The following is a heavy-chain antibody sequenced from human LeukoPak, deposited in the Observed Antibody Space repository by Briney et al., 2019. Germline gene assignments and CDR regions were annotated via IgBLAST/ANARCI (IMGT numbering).Heavy chain of an antibody. CDR2: IYTSGST. J-gene: IGHJ5*02. CDR1: GGSISSGSYY. V-gene: IGHV4-61*02. D-gene: IGHD6-13*01. CDR3: ASDHGIAAAATWDWFDP. Sequence: PSXXLSLTCTVSGGSISSGSYYWSWIRQPAGKGLEWIGRIYTSGSTNYNPPLKSRVTISVDTSKTQFSLKLRSVTAADTAVYYCASDHGIAAAATWDWFDPWGQGTLVTVSS.